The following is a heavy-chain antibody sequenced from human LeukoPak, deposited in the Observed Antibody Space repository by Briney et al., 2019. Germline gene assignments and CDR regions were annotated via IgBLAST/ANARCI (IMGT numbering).Heavy chain of an antibody. V-gene: IGHV3-23*01. J-gene: IGHJ5*02. CDR3: AKAASSSFLNWFDP. D-gene: IGHD2-2*01. CDR2: TSAGAGST. CDR1: GFTFSSYA. Sequence: GGSLRLSCAASGFTFSSYAMTWVRQAPGKGLEWVSSTSAGAGSTYYADPMKGRFTMSRDNSKNMLYLQMNSLRAEDTAVYYCAKAASSSFLNWFDPWGQGTLVTVYS.